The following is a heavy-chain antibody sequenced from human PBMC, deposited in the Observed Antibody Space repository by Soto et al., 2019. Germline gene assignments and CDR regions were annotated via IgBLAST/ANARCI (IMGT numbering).Heavy chain of an antibody. CDR3: AAAQTYYYDSSGYPARDY. J-gene: IGHJ4*02. V-gene: IGHV1-58*01. CDR1: GFTFTSSA. Sequence: GASVKVSCKASGFTFTSSAVQWVRQARGQRLEWIGWIVVGSGNTNYAQKFQERVTITRDMSTSTAYMELSSLRSEDTAVYYCAAAQTYYYDSSGYPARDYWGQGTLVTVSS. CDR2: IVVGSGNT. D-gene: IGHD3-22*01.